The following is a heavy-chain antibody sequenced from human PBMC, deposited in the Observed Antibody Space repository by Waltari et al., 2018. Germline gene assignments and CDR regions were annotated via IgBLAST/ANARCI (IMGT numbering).Heavy chain of an antibody. V-gene: IGHV4-59*01. J-gene: IGHJ3*02. CDR3: ARGLSFVGVVYHDAFDI. CDR2: IYYTGST. CDR1: GGSISSYY. Sequence: QVQLQESGPGLVKPSETLSLTCTLSGGSISSYYWSWIRPPPGKGLEWIGYIYYTGSTNYNPSAKSRITISVDTSKNQFSLKLSSVSAADTAVYYCARGLSFVGVVYHDAFDIWGQGTMVTVSS. D-gene: IGHD3-3*01.